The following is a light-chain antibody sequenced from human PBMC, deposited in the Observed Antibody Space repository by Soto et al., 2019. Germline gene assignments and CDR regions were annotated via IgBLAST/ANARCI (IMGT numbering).Light chain of an antibody. Sequence: EIVLTQSPGTLALSPGEGATLSCRASQSVSKYLAWYQQKPGQAPRLLIYGASSRATGIPDSFSGSGSGTDFTLTISRLEPEDFAVYYCQKYGGSPKTFGQGPKVDIK. CDR2: GAS. CDR3: QKYGGSPKT. CDR1: QSVSKY. J-gene: IGKJ1*01. V-gene: IGKV3-20*01.